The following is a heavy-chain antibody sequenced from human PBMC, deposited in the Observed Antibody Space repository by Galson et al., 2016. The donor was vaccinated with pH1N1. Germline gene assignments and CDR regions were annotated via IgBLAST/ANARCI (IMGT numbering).Heavy chain of an antibody. J-gene: IGHJ6*02. CDR2: IYSGGNT. CDR1: GFTVSPND. Sequence: SLRLSCAASGFTVSPNDMSWFRQAPGKGLEWVSVIYSGGNTYYTDSVKGRFTIPRDSSKNTLYLQMNSLRPEDTAVYHCARGYPGFSYYGMDVWGQGTTVTVSS. D-gene: IGHD2-15*01. V-gene: IGHV3-53*01. CDR3: ARGYPGFSYYGMDV.